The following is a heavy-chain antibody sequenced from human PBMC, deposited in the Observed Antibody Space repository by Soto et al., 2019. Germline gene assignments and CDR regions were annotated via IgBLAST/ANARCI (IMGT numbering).Heavy chain of an antibody. V-gene: IGHV4-39*01. Sequence: ETLSLTCTVSGGSISSSSYYWGWIRQPPGKGLEWIGSIYYSGSTYYNPSLKSRVTISVDTSKNQFSLKLSSVTAADTAVYYCASLRFLEWLPWFDPWGQGTLVTVSS. J-gene: IGHJ5*02. CDR2: IYYSGST. CDR3: ASLRFLEWLPWFDP. D-gene: IGHD3-3*01. CDR1: GGSISSSSYY.